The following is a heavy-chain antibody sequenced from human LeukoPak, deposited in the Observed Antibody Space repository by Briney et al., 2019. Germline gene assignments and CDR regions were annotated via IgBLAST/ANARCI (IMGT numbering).Heavy chain of an antibody. D-gene: IGHD4-17*01. V-gene: IGHV3-7*01. CDR3: ARDDNGDYVDF. CDR2: IYQSGSEK. J-gene: IGHJ4*02. CDR1: GFTFSNYW. Sequence: GGSLRLSCAASGFTFSNYWMNWVRQAPGKGLEWVANIYQSGSEKHYVDSVKGRFTISRDNAKNSLYLQMYSLRVEDTAVYYCARDDNGDYVDFWGQGTLVTVSS.